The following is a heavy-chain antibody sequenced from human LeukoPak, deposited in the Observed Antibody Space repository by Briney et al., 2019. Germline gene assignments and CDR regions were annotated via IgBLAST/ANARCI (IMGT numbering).Heavy chain of an antibody. CDR3: ARPPVVGAPRFIFDY. CDR2: IWYDGSNK. D-gene: IGHD3-22*01. CDR1: GLTFSSYG. V-gene: IGHV3-33*01. Sequence: GRSLRLSCAASGLTFSSYGMHWVRQAPGKGLEWVAVIWYDGSNKYYADSVKGRFTISRDNSKNTLYLQMNSLRAEDTAVYYCARPPVVGAPRFIFDYWGQGTLVTVSS. J-gene: IGHJ4*02.